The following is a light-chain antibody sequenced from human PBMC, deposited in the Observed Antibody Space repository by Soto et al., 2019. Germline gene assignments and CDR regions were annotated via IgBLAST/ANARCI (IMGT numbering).Light chain of an antibody. CDR3: CSYAGSSTLPSWV. CDR2: EGS. Sequence: QSALTQPASVSGSPGQSITISCTGTSSDVGSYNLVSWYQQHPGKAPKLMIYEGSKRPSGVSNRFSGSKSGNTASLTISGLQAEDEADYYCCSYAGSSTLPSWVFGGGTKVTVL. CDR1: SSDVGSYNL. J-gene: IGLJ3*02. V-gene: IGLV2-23*01.